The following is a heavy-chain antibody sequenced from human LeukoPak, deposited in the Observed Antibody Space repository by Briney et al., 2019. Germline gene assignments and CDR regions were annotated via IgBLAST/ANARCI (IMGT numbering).Heavy chain of an antibody. CDR2: ISYDGSNK. V-gene: IGHV3-30*18. J-gene: IGHJ4*02. Sequence: QPGGSLRLSCAASGFTFSSYGMHWVRQAPGKGLEWVAVISYDGSNKYYADSVKGRFTISRDNSKNTLYLQMNSLRAEDTAVYYCAKDGAYSYGFDYWGQGTLVTVSS. CDR1: GFTFSSYG. CDR3: AKDGAYSYGFDY. D-gene: IGHD5-18*01.